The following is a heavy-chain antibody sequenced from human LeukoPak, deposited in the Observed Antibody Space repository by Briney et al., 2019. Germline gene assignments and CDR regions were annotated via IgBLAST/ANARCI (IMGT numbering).Heavy chain of an antibody. CDR2: IDYSGST. V-gene: IGHV4-59*01. CDR1: GGSISSYY. J-gene: IGHJ6*03. Sequence: PSETLSLTCTVSGGSISSYYWSWLRQPPGKGLEWIGYIDYSGSTNYNPSLKSRVTISVDTSKNQFSLKLSSVTAADTAVYYCARGGGYYYYMDVWGKGTTVTVSS. CDR3: ARGGGYYYYMDV. D-gene: IGHD2-15*01.